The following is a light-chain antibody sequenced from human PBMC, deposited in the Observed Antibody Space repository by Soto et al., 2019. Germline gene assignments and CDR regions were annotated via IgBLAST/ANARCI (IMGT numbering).Light chain of an antibody. J-gene: IGKJ3*01. V-gene: IGKV1-9*01. Sequence: DIQMTQSPSSLSASVGDRVTITCRASQSIASRLNWYQQKPGSAPKLLIYGASTLESGVPSRFSGSGSGTEFTLTISSLQPEDFATYYCQQLNSYPPFTFGPGTKVDIK. CDR3: QQLNSYPPFT. CDR1: QSIASR. CDR2: GAS.